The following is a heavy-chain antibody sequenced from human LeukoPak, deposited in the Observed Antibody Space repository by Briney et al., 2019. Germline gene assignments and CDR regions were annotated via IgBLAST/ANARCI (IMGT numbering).Heavy chain of an antibody. CDR1: GYTFTSYG. V-gene: IGHV1-18*01. CDR3: ARGKQWLRSDAFDI. D-gene: IGHD6-19*01. CDR2: ISAYNGNT. Sequence: ASVKVSCKASGYTFTSYGISWVRQAPGQGLEWMGWISAYNGNTNYAQKLQGRVTITTDTSTNTVYMELRSLRSDDTAVYYCARGKQWLRSDAFDIWGQGTMVTVSS. J-gene: IGHJ3*02.